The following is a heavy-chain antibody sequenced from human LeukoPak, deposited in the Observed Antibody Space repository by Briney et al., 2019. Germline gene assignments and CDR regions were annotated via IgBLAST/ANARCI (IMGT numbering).Heavy chain of an antibody. CDR3: ATGLTSTRFDF. CDR2: ISWDGDTT. V-gene: IGHV3-43*01. Sequence: GGSLRLSCGASGITFEDYSMHWIRQAPGKGLEWVSLISWDGDTTYDADPVKGRFTVSRDNSANSLYLQMNSLRSEDTAVYYCATGLTSTRFDFWGQGTLVTVSS. D-gene: IGHD1-1*01. CDR1: GITFEDYS. J-gene: IGHJ4*02.